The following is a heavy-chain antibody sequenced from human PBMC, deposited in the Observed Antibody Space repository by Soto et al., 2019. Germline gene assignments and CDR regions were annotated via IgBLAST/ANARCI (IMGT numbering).Heavy chain of an antibody. V-gene: IGHV3-33*01. CDR3: ARDLADFWSGRNYYYYGMDV. Sequence: QVQLVESGGGVVQPGRSLRLSCAASGFTFSSYGMHWVRQAPGKGLEWVAVIWYDGSNKYYADSVKGRFTISRDNSKNTLYLQMNSLRAEDTAVYYCARDLADFWSGRNYYYYGMDVWGQGTTVTVSS. D-gene: IGHD3-3*01. CDR2: IWYDGSNK. CDR1: GFTFSSYG. J-gene: IGHJ6*02.